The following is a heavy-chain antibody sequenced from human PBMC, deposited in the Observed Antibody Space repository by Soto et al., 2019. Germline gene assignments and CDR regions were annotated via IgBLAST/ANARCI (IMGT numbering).Heavy chain of an antibody. Sequence: AAVKVSFKTSGYTFSTYYMHCVRQAPGLGLGAMGLSKPSDGTTRYAQKFRGRVTVPSDKSTSTVYMDVSSLRSEDTAIYYCASAVISTQENRQYYYGMDVWGQGSKVTVTS. CDR3: ASAVISTQENRQYYYGMDV. J-gene: IGHJ6*02. CDR1: GYTFSTYY. V-gene: IGHV1-46*01. D-gene: IGHD2-21*01. CDR2: SKPSDGTT.